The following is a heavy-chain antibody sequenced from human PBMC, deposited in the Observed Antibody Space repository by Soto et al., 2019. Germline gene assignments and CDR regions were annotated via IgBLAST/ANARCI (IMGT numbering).Heavy chain of an antibody. D-gene: IGHD3-3*01. J-gene: IGHJ5*02. CDR2: ISSSSSYI. CDR1: GFTFSSYS. CDR3: ARDRTYYDFGSGYYVNGSNWFDP. V-gene: IGHV3-21*01. Sequence: PGGSLRLSCAASGFTFSSYSMNWVRQAPGKGLEWVSSISSSSSYIYYADSGKGRFTISRDNAKNSLYLQMNSLRAEDTAVYYCARDRTYYDFGSGYYVNGSNWFDPWGQGTLVTVSS.